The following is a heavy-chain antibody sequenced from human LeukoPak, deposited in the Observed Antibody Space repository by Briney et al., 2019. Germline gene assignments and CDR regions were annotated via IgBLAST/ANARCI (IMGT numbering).Heavy chain of an antibody. Sequence: GGSLRLSCAASGFTFTVYWMPWVRQAPGKGLVWVSRVNSDGSVTTYADSVKGRFTISRDNARKMIYLQMNSLRDEDTALYYCSRDLTAWGQGTLVTVSS. CDR1: GFTFTVYW. V-gene: IGHV3-74*01. J-gene: IGHJ4*02. CDR2: VNSDGSVT. D-gene: IGHD1-20*01. CDR3: SRDLTA.